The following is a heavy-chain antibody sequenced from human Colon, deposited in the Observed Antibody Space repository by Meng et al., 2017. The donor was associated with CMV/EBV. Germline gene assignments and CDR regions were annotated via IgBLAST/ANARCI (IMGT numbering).Heavy chain of an antibody. D-gene: IGHD2-2*01. CDR3: AGPPRGVVVPAAILSHDAFDI. CDR1: EFTVSESY. V-gene: IGHV3-53*01. Sequence: GGSLRLSCTASEFTVSESYMNWVRQAPGKGLEWVSVIYGGGTTKYADSVKGRFTISRDNSKNTLFLQMNSLRAEDTAVYYCAGPPRGVVVPAAILSHDAFDIWGQGTMVTVSS. CDR2: IYGGGTT. J-gene: IGHJ3*02.